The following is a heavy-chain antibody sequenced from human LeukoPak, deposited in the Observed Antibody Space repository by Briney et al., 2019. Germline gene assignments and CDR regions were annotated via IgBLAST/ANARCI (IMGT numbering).Heavy chain of an antibody. Sequence: GGSLRLSCAASGFTFSSYGMHGVRQAPGKGLEWVAVISYDGSNKYYADSVKGRFTISRDNSKNTLYLQMNSLRAEDTAVYYCAKNYCSGGSCFDYWGQGTLVTVSS. D-gene: IGHD2-15*01. J-gene: IGHJ4*02. CDR3: AKNYCSGGSCFDY. CDR2: ISYDGSNK. V-gene: IGHV3-30*18. CDR1: GFTFSSYG.